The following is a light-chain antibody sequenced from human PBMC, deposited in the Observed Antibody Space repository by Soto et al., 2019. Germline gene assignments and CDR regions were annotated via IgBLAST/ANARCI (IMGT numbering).Light chain of an antibody. CDR1: QSINRH. CDR2: GAS. J-gene: IGKJ5*01. V-gene: IGKV3-20*01. Sequence: EIVLTQSPATLSLSPGERATLSCRASQSINRHLAWYRQKPGQAPRLLIYGASSRATGIPDRFSGSGSGTDFTLTISRLEPEDFAVYYCQQYGSSPITFGQGTRLEIK. CDR3: QQYGSSPIT.